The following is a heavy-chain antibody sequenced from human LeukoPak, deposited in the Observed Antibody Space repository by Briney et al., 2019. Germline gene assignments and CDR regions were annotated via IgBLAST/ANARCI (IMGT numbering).Heavy chain of an antibody. CDR3: ARLRPSIGAAGTFDY. Sequence: SETLSLTCTVSGGSISSYYWSWIRQPPGKGLEWIGYIYYTGSTKYSASLKSRVTISVDTSKNQFSLKLSSVTAADTAVYYCARLRPSIGAAGTFDYWGQGTLVTVS. CDR2: IYYTGST. D-gene: IGHD6-13*01. J-gene: IGHJ4*02. CDR1: GGSISSYY. V-gene: IGHV4-59*08.